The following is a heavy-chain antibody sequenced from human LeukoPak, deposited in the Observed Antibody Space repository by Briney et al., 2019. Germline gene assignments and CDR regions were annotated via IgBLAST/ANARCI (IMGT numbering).Heavy chain of an antibody. D-gene: IGHD3-10*01. Sequence: GGSLRLSCAASGFTFSSYAMSWVRQAPGKGLEWVSAISGSGGSTYYADSVKGRFTISRDNSKNTLYLQMNSLGAEDTAVYYCAKDYGSGSYFDYWGQGTLVTVSS. CDR3: AKDYGSGSYFDY. CDR2: ISGSGGST. J-gene: IGHJ4*02. CDR1: GFTFSSYA. V-gene: IGHV3-23*01.